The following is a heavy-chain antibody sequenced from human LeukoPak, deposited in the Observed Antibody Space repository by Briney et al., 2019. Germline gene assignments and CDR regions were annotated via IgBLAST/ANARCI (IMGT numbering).Heavy chain of an antibody. Sequence: GGSLRLSCAASGFTFSSYAMHWVRQAPGKGLEWVAVISYDGSNKYYADSVKGRFTISRDNAKNTLYLQTNSLRAEDTAVYYCARRAYCGGDCYSGTYWYFDLWGRGTLVTVSS. V-gene: IGHV3-30-3*01. CDR3: ARRAYCGGDCYSGTYWYFDL. CDR2: ISYDGSNK. J-gene: IGHJ2*01. CDR1: GFTFSSYA. D-gene: IGHD2-21*02.